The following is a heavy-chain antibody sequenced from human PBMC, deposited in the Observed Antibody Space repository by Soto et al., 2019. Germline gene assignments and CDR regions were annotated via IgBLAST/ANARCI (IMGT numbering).Heavy chain of an antibody. CDR3: ARDLGGWPDY. V-gene: IGHV1-3*01. CDR1: GYTFTSYA. J-gene: IGHJ4*02. Sequence: QVQLVQSGAEVKKPGASVKVSCKASGYTFTSYAMHWVRQAPGQRLEWMGWINAGNGNTKYSQKFQGRVTSTRDTPVSKADMELSSLRSEDTAVYYCARDLGGWPDYWGQGTLVTVS. D-gene: IGHD2-15*01. CDR2: INAGNGNT.